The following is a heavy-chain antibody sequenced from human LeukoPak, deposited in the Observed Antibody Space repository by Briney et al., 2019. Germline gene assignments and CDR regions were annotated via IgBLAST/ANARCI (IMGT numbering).Heavy chain of an antibody. V-gene: IGHV3-21*01. Sequence: GGSLRLSCAASGXTFSTYSMNWVRQAPGKGLEWVSFISSTSSYIYYADSVKGRFTISRDNAKNSLYLQMNSLRAEDTAVYYCARDFESETGDHWGQGSLVTVSS. CDR2: ISSTSSYI. CDR3: ARDFESETGDH. D-gene: IGHD3-10*01. CDR1: GXTFSTYS. J-gene: IGHJ4*02.